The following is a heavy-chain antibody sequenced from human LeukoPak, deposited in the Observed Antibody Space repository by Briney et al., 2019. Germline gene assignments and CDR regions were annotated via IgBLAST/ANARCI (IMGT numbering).Heavy chain of an antibody. D-gene: IGHD6-19*01. CDR1: GFTFTSSA. Sequence: EASVKVSCKASGFTFTSSAVQWVRQARGQRLEWIGWIVVGSGNTNYAQKFQERVTITRDMSTSTAYMELSSLRSEDTAVYYCAAVYSSGWDLDYWGQGTLVTVSS. CDR3: AAVYSSGWDLDY. V-gene: IGHV1-58*01. CDR2: IVVGSGNT. J-gene: IGHJ4*02.